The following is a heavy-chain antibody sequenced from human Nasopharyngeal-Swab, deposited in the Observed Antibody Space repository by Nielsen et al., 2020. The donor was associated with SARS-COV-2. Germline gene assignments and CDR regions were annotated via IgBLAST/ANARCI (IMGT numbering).Heavy chain of an antibody. J-gene: IGHJ2*01. CDR2: IYRSGNT. D-gene: IGHD4-17*01. CDR1: GGSMSSNRYY. Sequence: SETLSLTCSVSGGSMSSNRYYWGWVRQPPGKGLEWIGSIYRSGNTYDSPSLKSRVTVSVDTSKNQFSLKLSSVTAADTAVYYCARHGWVAGDYSFDLWGRGTLVSVSS. CDR3: ARHGWVAGDYSFDL. V-gene: IGHV4-39*01.